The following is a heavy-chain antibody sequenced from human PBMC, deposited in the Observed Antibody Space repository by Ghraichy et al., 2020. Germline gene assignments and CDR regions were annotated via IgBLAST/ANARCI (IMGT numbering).Heavy chain of an antibody. CDR3: VRDHDY. Sequence: GGSLRLSCAASGFTFGGDWMSWVRQAPGKGLEWVGNIKEDGSEQYYVDSVKGRFTISRDNAKNSLYLHMDSLRAGDTAVYYCVRDHDYWGRGTLVIVSS. CDR1: GFTFGGDW. J-gene: IGHJ4*02. V-gene: IGHV3-7*03. CDR2: IKEDGSEQ.